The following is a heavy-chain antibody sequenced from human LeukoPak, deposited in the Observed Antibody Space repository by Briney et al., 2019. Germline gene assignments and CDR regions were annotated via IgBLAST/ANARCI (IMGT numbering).Heavy chain of an antibody. CDR3: ARGDPSMPFDY. CDR2: INYSGAT. CDR1: GGSISSYY. Sequence: SETLSLTCTVSGGSISSYYWSWIRQPPGKGLEWIGYINYSGATNYNPSLKSRVTILLDTSKNQFSLKLSSVTAADTAVYYCARGDPSMPFDYWGQGTLVTVSS. D-gene: IGHD2/OR15-2a*01. V-gene: IGHV4-59*01. J-gene: IGHJ4*02.